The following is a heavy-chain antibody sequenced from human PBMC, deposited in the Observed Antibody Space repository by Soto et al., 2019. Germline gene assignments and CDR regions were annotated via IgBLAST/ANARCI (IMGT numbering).Heavy chain of an antibody. J-gene: IGHJ4*02. CDR3: ARRGGYYDY. CDR2: TNPNNGDT. D-gene: IGHD1-26*01. V-gene: IGHV1-2*06. CDR1: GYTFTGYY. Sequence: GASVKVSCKASGYTFTGYYIHWVREAPGQGLEWMGRTNPNNGDTTYAQKFQGRVTMTRDTSITTAYMELSSLISDDTAVYYCARRGGYYDYWGQGTLVTVSS.